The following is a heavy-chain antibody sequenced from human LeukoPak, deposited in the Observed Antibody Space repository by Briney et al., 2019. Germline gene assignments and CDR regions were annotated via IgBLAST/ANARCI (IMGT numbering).Heavy chain of an antibody. CDR3: AKEYYYGSGSYSKNGLYYYGMDV. V-gene: IGHV3-30*18. CDR2: ISYDGSNK. D-gene: IGHD3-10*01. J-gene: IGHJ6*02. CDR1: GFTFSSYW. Sequence: GGSLRPSCAASGFTFSSYWMSWVRQAPGKGLEWVAVISYDGSNKYYADSVKGRFTISRDNSKNTLYLQMNSLRAEDTAVYYCAKEYYYGSGSYSKNGLYYYGMDVWGQGTTVAVSS.